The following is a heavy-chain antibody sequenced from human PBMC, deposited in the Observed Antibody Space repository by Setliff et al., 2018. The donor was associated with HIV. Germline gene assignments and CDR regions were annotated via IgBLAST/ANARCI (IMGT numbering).Heavy chain of an antibody. J-gene: IGHJ1*01. CDR2: ISAYNGNT. Sequence: AASVKVSCKASGYTFTSYGISWVRQAPGQGLEWMGWISAYNGNTNYAQKFRGRVTMTRDTSASTVFVELSSLRSEDTAVYYCARDPAPSSSASYFQHWGQGTPVTVSS. CDR1: GYTFTSYG. CDR3: ARDPAPSSSASYFQH. D-gene: IGHD6-6*01. V-gene: IGHV1-18*01.